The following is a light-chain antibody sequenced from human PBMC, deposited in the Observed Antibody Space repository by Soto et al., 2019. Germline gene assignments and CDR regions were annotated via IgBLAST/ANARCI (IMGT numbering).Light chain of an antibody. Sequence: DIQMTQSPSSLSASVGDRVTITCRASQGIYTSLAWYQQKPGKAPKLLIYAASTVEAGVPSRFSGSGSGTDFTLTISSLQPEDCATHYCRKYNSALLTFGQGTRLAIK. CDR2: AAS. J-gene: IGKJ5*01. V-gene: IGKV1-27*01. CDR3: RKYNSALLT. CDR1: QGIYTS.